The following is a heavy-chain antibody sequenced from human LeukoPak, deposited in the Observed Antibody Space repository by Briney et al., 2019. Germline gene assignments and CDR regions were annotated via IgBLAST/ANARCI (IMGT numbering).Heavy chain of an antibody. Sequence: GGSLKLSCAASGFTVSSNYMSWVRQAPGKGLEWVSVIYSGGSTYYADSVKGRFTISRDNSKNTLYLQMNSLRAEDTAVYYCAREGYSYGYDAFDIWGQGTMVTVSS. CDR3: AREGYSYGYDAFDI. V-gene: IGHV3-66*01. D-gene: IGHD5-18*01. CDR1: GFTVSSNY. CDR2: IYSGGST. J-gene: IGHJ3*02.